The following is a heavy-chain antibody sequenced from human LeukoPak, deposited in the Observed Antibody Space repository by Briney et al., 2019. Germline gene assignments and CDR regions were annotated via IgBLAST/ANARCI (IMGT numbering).Heavy chain of an antibody. CDR2: IYAGDSDT. CDR1: GYNFTSYW. Sequence: GESLKISCKGSGYNFTSYWIGWVRQMPGKGLEWMGIIYAGDSDTRYGPSFQGQVTISAGKSISTAYLQWDSLKASDSAIYYCARLRDGYNRPFDYWGQGTLVTVSS. CDR3: ARLRDGYNRPFDY. V-gene: IGHV5-51*01. D-gene: IGHD5-24*01. J-gene: IGHJ4*02.